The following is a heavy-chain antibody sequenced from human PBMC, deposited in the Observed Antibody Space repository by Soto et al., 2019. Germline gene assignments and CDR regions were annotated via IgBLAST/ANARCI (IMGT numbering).Heavy chain of an antibody. Sequence: PSQTLSLTCAISGDSVSSNSAAWNWIRQSPSRGLEWLGRTYYRSKWYNDYAVSVKSRITINPDTSKNQFSLQLNSVTPEYTAVYYCARAYYYDSSGYRPFDYWGQGTLVTVSS. CDR3: ARAYYYDSSGYRPFDY. J-gene: IGHJ4*02. D-gene: IGHD3-22*01. CDR2: TYYRSKWYN. V-gene: IGHV6-1*01. CDR1: GDSVSSNSAA.